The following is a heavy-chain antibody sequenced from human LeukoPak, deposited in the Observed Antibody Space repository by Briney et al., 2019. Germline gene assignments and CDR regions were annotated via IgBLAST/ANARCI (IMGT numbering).Heavy chain of an antibody. CDR1: GGTFSSYA. CDR3: ARAYGGNSDCFDY. V-gene: IGHV1-69*13. Sequence: ASVKVSCKASGGTFSSYAISWVRQAPGQGLEWMGGIIPIFGTANYAQKFQGRVTITADESTSTAYMELSSLRSEDTAVYYCARAYGGNSDCFDYWGQGTLVAVSS. D-gene: IGHD4-23*01. J-gene: IGHJ4*02. CDR2: IIPIFGTA.